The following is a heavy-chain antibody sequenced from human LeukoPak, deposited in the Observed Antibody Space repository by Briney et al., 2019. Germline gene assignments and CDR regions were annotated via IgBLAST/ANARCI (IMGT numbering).Heavy chain of an antibody. V-gene: IGHV3-48*01. D-gene: IGHD3-22*01. Sequence: PGGSLRLSCAASGFTFSSYSMNWVRQAPGKGLEWVSYISSSSSTIYYADSVKGRFTISRDNAKNSLYLQMNSLRAEDTAVYYCARAGGFASGYPTFYFDYWGQGTLVTVSS. CDR1: GFTFSSYS. J-gene: IGHJ4*02. CDR2: ISSSSSTI. CDR3: ARAGGFASGYPTFYFDY.